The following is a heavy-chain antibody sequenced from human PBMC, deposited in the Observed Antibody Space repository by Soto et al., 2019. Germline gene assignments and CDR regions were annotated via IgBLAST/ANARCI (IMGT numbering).Heavy chain of an antibody. V-gene: IGHV4-31*03. D-gene: IGHD2-2*01. CDR2: IYNSGST. CDR1: GGSISSGGYY. Sequence: QVQLQESGPGLVEPSETLSLTCTVSGGSISSGGYYWSWIRQHPGKGLEWIGYIYNSGSTYYNASLKSRVTISADTSRNQFSLQMNSVTAADTAVYYCARDPAWWGQGTMVTVSS. CDR3: ARDPAW. J-gene: IGHJ3*01.